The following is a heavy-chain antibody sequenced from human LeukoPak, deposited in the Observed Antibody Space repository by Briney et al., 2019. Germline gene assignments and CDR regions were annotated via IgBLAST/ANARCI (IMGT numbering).Heavy chain of an antibody. D-gene: IGHD2-15*01. V-gene: IGHV3-30*04. CDR3: ARDGYCSGGSCSRYYYYMDV. J-gene: IGHJ6*03. CDR1: GFTFSSYA. CDR2: ISYDGSNK. Sequence: PGGSLRLSCAASGFTFSSYAMHWVRQAPGKGLEWVAVISYDGSNKYYADSVKGRFTISRDNSKNTLYLQMNSLRAEDTAVYYCARDGYCSGGSCSRYYYYMDVWGKGTTVTVSS.